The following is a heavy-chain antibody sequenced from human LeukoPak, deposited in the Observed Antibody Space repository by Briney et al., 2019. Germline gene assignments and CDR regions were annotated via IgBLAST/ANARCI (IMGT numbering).Heavy chain of an antibody. CDR3: ARVSSTTPVPYSSSSRDPFDY. CDR1: GYTFTGYY. V-gene: IGHV1-2*02. D-gene: IGHD6-6*01. Sequence: ASVKVSCKASGYTFTGYYMHWVRQAPGQGLEWMGWINPNSGGTNYAQKFQGRVTMIRDTSISTAYMELSRLRSDDTAVYYCARVSSTTPVPYSSSSRDPFDYWGQGTLVTVSS. J-gene: IGHJ4*02. CDR2: INPNSGGT.